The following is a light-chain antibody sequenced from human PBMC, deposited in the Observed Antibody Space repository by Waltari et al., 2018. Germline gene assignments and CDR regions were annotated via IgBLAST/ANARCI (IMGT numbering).Light chain of an antibody. J-gene: IGKJ4*01. CDR2: DAS. V-gene: IGKV1-33*01. CDR3: QQYANLPLT. Sequence: DTRMPQSPSSLSASVRYSVTITCQASQVIRKNLNWFQHKPGTAPPVLIFDASNSQAAVPSRFSGSGSGTDFAFTISSLQPEDIGTYYCQQYANLPLTFGGGTRVEIK. CDR1: QVIRKN.